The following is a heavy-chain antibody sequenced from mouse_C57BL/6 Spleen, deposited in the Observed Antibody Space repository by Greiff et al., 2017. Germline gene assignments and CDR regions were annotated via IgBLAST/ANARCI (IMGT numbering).Heavy chain of an antibody. J-gene: IGHJ1*03. CDR1: GYSITSGYD. D-gene: IGHD2-4*01. V-gene: IGHV3-1*01. CDR2: ISYSGRT. Sequence: EVQLQESGPGMVKPSQSLSLTCTVTGYSITSGYDWHWIRHFPGNKLEWMGYISYSGRTNYNPSLKSRISITHDTSTNHFFLKLNSVTTEDTATYYCARDGDYDRDWYFDVWGTGTTVTVAA. CDR3: ARDGDYDRDWYFDV.